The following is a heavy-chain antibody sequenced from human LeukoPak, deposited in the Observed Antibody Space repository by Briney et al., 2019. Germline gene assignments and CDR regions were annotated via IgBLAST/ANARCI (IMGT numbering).Heavy chain of an antibody. D-gene: IGHD3-10*01. Sequence: GGSLRLSCSASGFTFSRNTMHWARQAPGKGLEYVAGTTDTGGSTYYAYSVKGRFTISRDNSKNTLYLQVSSLRVEDTAVYYCVKDLSGTYSFDYWGQGTLVTVSS. CDR3: VKDLSGTYSFDY. V-gene: IGHV3-64D*06. CDR2: TTDTGGST. J-gene: IGHJ4*02. CDR1: GFTFSRNT.